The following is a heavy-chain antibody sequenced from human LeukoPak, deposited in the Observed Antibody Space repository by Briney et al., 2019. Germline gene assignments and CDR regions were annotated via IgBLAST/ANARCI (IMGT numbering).Heavy chain of an antibody. CDR3: ARDFYESRGPSHDVFDI. V-gene: IGHV1-18*01. J-gene: IGHJ3*02. CDR2: IGTYNGNT. D-gene: IGHD3-22*01. CDR1: TYIFTNYG. Sequence: ASVKVSCKASTYIFTNYGVSWVRQAPGQGLEWMGWIGTYNGNTNYVQKFQGRVTVTTDTPTSTVYMELRSLRPDDTAVYYCARDFYESRGPSHDVFDIWGQGTMVTVSS.